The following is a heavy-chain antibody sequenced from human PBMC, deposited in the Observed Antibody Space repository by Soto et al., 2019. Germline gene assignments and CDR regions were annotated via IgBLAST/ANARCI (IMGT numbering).Heavy chain of an antibody. D-gene: IGHD2-2*01. CDR3: ARYRSSTSRPSWFDP. CDR1: GYTFTSYY. V-gene: IGHV1-46*01. Sequence: ASVKVSCKASGYTFTSYYMHWVRQPPGQGLEWMGIINPSGGSTSCAQKFQGRVTMTRDTSTSTVYMELSSLRSEDTAVYYCARYRSSTSRPSWFDPWGQGTLVTVSS. CDR2: INPSGGST. J-gene: IGHJ5*02.